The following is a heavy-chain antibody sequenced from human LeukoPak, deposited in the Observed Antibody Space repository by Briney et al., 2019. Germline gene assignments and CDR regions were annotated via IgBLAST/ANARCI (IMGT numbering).Heavy chain of an antibody. D-gene: IGHD4-17*01. Sequence: ASVKVSCKSSGGTFSTYAVTWVRQAPGQGLEWIGGIIPIFSITNYAQKFQGRVTITADESTSTVFMDLSSLRSEDMALYYCARGPGDYGDFNWFDRWGQGTLVTVSS. CDR1: GGTFSTYA. V-gene: IGHV1-69*13. J-gene: IGHJ5*02. CDR3: ARGPGDYGDFNWFDR. CDR2: IIPIFSIT.